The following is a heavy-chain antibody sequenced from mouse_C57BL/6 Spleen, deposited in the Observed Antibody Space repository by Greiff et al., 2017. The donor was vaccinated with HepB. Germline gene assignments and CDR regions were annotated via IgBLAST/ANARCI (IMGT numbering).Heavy chain of an antibody. Sequence: QVQLQQSGAELVKPGASVKLSCKASGYTFTSYWMQWVKQRPGQGLEWIGEIDPSDSYTNYNQKFEGKATLTVDTSSSTAYMQLSSLTSEDSAVYYCARNYGSSLYAMDYWGQGTSVTVSS. V-gene: IGHV1-50*01. J-gene: IGHJ4*01. D-gene: IGHD1-1*01. CDR3: ARNYGSSLYAMDY. CDR2: IDPSDSYT. CDR1: GYTFTSYW.